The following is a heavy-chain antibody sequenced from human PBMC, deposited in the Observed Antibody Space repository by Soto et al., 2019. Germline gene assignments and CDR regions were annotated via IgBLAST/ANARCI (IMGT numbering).Heavy chain of an antibody. CDR2: ISSSGTYI. V-gene: IGHV3-21*01. CDR1: GFTFSSYS. D-gene: IGHD6-13*01. J-gene: IGHJ5*02. Sequence: EVQLVESGGGLVRPGGSLRLSCVASGFTFSSYSMNWVRQAPGKGLEWVSSISSSGTYIYYAESLKGRFTISRDNAKNSVYLKMNSLRAEDTAVYYCASSSWMDWFDPWGQGTLVTVSS. CDR3: ASSSWMDWFDP.